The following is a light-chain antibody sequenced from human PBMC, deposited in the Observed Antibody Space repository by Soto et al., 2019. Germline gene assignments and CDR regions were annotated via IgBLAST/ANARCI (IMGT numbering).Light chain of an antibody. Sequence: EIVLTQSPATLSLSPGERATLSCRASQSVDSYLAWYQQKPGQAPRLLIYDASNRATGIPARFSGSGSGTDFTLTISNLEPDDFAVYYCQQRLNWPPLTFGGGTKVELK. CDR2: DAS. J-gene: IGKJ4*01. CDR1: QSVDSY. V-gene: IGKV3-11*01. CDR3: QQRLNWPPLT.